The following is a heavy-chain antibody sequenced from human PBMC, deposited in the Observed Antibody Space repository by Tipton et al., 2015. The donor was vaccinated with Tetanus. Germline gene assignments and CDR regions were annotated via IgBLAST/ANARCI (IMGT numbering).Heavy chain of an antibody. V-gene: IGHV4-4*02. D-gene: IGHD2-2*01. CDR3: ASHLGSCTSTSCQPFAY. J-gene: IGHJ4*02. CDR2: IFHDGTT. Sequence: TLSLTCAVSGVSISTSDWWSWVRQSPGKGLEWIGEIFHDGTTNYNPSLKSRVTITVDKSKSQFSLKWTSVTAADTAVYYCASHLGSCTSTSCQPFAYWGQGTLVPVSS. CDR1: GVSISTSDW.